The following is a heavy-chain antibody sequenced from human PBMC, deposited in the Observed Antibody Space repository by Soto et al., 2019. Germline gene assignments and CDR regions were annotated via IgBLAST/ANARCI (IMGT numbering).Heavy chain of an antibody. CDR1: GYTFTSYA. V-gene: IGHV1-3*01. CDR3: AGVEGRYCSSTSCYTDYYYYYGMDV. D-gene: IGHD2-2*02. CDR2: INAGNGNT. J-gene: IGHJ6*02. Sequence: ASVKVSCKASGYTFTSYASHWVRQAPGQRLEWMGWINAGNGNTKYSQKFQGRVTITRDTSASTAYMELSSLRSEDTAVYYCAGVEGRYCSSTSCYTDYYYYYGMDVWGQGTTVTVSS.